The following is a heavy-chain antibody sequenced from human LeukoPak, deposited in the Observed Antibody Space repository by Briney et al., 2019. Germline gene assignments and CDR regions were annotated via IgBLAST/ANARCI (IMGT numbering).Heavy chain of an antibody. V-gene: IGHV1-69*05. CDR2: IIPIFGTA. Sequence: SVKVSCKASGGTFSSYAISWVRQAPGQGLEWMGGIIPIFGTANYAQKFQGRVTITTDESTSTAYMELSSLRSEDTAVYYCAKVRFPLRTTVAYYFDYWGQGTLVTVSS. CDR3: AKVRFPLRTTVAYYFDY. CDR1: GGTFSSYA. D-gene: IGHD4-23*01. J-gene: IGHJ4*02.